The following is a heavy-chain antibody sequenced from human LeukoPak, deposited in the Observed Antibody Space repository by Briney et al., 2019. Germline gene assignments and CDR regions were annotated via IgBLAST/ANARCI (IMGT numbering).Heavy chain of an antibody. CDR1: GYSISTGYY. CDR3: ARKYGSNAGYFDY. D-gene: IGHD4-23*01. Sequence: SETLSLTCGVSGYSISTGYYWGWVRQPPGKGLEWIGNSYHSGTSYYNPSLKSRVSISVDTSKNQFPLNLRSVTAADTAVYYCARKYGSNAGYFDYWGRGALVTVSS. J-gene: IGHJ4*02. V-gene: IGHV4-38-2*01. CDR2: SYHSGTS.